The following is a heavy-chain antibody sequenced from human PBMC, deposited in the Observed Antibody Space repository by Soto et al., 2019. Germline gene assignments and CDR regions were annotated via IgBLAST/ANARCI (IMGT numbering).Heavy chain of an antibody. CDR3: VREGGPRSY. D-gene: IGHD2-15*01. J-gene: IGHJ4*02. CDR1: GFTFSSYS. CDR2: ISKSGRPI. V-gene: IGHV3-48*01. Sequence: EVQLVESGGILVQPGGSLRLSCAASGFTFSSYSMTWVRQAPGKGLEWIAYISKSGRPIYYSDSVKGRFTISRDNAKNSLYLQMNTLRAEDTAVYYCVREGGPRSYWGQGTLVTVSS.